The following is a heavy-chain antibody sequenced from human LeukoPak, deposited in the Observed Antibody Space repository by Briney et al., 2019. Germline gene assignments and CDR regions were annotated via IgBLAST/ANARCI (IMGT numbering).Heavy chain of an antibody. V-gene: IGHV1-24*01. D-gene: IGHD3-10*01. CDR1: GYTFTSYD. Sequence: ASVKVSCKASGYTFTSYDISWVRQAPGKGLEWMGGFDPEDAETIYAQKFQGRVTMTEDTSTDTAHMELSSLRSEDTAVYYCAVANYYGSGSYYPLGYWGQGTPVTVSS. J-gene: IGHJ4*02. CDR3: AVANYYGSGSYYPLGY. CDR2: FDPEDAET.